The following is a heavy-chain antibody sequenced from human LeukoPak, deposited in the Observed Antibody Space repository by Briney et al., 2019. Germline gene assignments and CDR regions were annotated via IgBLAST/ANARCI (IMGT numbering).Heavy chain of an antibody. D-gene: IGHD2-2*01. CDR1: GFTVSSNY. Sequence: GSLRLSCAASGFTVSSNYMSWVRQAPGKGLEWVSVIYSGGSTYYADSVKGRFTISRDNSKNTLYLQMNSLRAEDTAVYYCARPVREYCSSTSCSYYYYYYMDVWGKGTTVTISS. CDR3: ARPVREYCSSTSCSYYYYYYMDV. V-gene: IGHV3-53*01. J-gene: IGHJ6*03. CDR2: IYSGGST.